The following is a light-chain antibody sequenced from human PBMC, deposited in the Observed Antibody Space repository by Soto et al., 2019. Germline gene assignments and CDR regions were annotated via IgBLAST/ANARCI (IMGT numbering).Light chain of an antibody. CDR2: GAS. V-gene: IGKV3-15*01. J-gene: IGKJ2*01. CDR3: QQYNKWPPL. CDR1: QSVSSN. Sequence: EIVMTQSPATLSVSPGERATLSCRASQSVSSNLAWYQQKPGLAPRLLIYGASTRATGIPARFSGSGSGTEFTLTISSLQSEDFAVYYCQQYNKWPPLFGQGTKLEIK.